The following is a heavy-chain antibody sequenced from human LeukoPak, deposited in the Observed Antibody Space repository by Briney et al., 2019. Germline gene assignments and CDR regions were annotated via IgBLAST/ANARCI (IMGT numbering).Heavy chain of an antibody. CDR1: GYTFTSYG. J-gene: IGHJ4*02. Sequence: ASVKVSCKASGYTFTSYGISWVRQAPGQGLEWMGWISTYNGNTNYVQKLQGRVTMTTDTSTSTAYMELRSLRSDDTAVYYCARGEYVFGGYDSGIFDYWGQGTLVTVSS. D-gene: IGHD5-12*01. CDR2: ISTYNGNT. CDR3: ARGEYVFGGYDSGIFDY. V-gene: IGHV1-18*01.